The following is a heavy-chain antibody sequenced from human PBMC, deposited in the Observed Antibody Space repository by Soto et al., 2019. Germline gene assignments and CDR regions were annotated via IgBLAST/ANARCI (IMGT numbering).Heavy chain of an antibody. J-gene: IGHJ4*02. D-gene: IGHD1-7*01. Sequence: SETLSLTCTVSVGSITGYYWSWIRQSPGKGLEWIGCSYYTGATNYNPSLKSRVTISVDTAKNQFSLTLSSATAADTAVYYCARERTHRTRFDYWGQGTLVTVSS. CDR3: ARERTHRTRFDY. CDR1: VGSITGYY. CDR2: SYYTGAT. V-gene: IGHV4-59*01.